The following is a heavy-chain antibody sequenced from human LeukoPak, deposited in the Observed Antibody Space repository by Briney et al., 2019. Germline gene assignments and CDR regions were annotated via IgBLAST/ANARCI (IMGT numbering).Heavy chain of an antibody. CDR2: INTKTGGT. J-gene: IGHJ4*02. D-gene: IGHD3-10*01. CDR1: GYTFTGYY. Sequence: ASVKVSCKASGYTFTGYYMHWVRQAPGQGLEWMGWINTKTGGTNYAQKFQGRVTMTRDTSITTAYVELSRVRYDDTAVYYCARDIFSYGSGSYYMPGTYDYWGQGTLVTASS. CDR3: ARDIFSYGSGSYYMPGTYDY. V-gene: IGHV1-2*02.